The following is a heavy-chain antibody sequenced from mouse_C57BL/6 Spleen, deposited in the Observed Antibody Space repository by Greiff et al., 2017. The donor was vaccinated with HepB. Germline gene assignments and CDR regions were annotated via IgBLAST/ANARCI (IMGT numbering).Heavy chain of an antibody. CDR3: ARPAGGAWFAY. V-gene: IGHV1-64*01. J-gene: IGHJ3*01. Sequence: QVQLQQPGAELVKPGASVKLSCKASGYTFTSYWMHWVKQRPGQGLEWIGMIHPNSGSTNYNEKFKSKATLTVDKSSSTAYMQLSSLTSEDSAVYYCARPAGGAWFAYWGQGTLVTVSA. CDR2: IHPNSGST. CDR1: GYTFTSYW.